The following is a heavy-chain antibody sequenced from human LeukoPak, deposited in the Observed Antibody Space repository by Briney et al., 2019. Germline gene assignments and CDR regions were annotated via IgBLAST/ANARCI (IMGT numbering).Heavy chain of an antibody. Sequence: ASVKLSCTASGYTFTSNYIHWVRQAPGQGLEWMGMIYPRDGSTSYAQKFQGRVTVTRDTSTSTVHMELSGLRSEDTAVYYCARDQEGFDYWGQGTLVTVSS. CDR2: IYPRDGST. V-gene: IGHV1-46*01. CDR3: ARDQEGFDY. J-gene: IGHJ4*02. CDR1: GYTFTSNY.